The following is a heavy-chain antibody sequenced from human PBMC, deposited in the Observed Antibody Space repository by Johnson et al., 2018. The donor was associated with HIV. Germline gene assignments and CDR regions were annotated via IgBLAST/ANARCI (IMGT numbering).Heavy chain of an antibody. CDR3: AKDVLRFLESRLNAFDI. D-gene: IGHD3-3*01. CDR1: GFTFSDYY. J-gene: IGHJ3*02. Sequence: QVQLVESGGGLVKPGGSLRLSCAASGFTFSDYYMTWLRQAPGTGLECVSYISSSGRTMYYADSVKGRFTLSRDNAKNSLYLQMNSLRAEDTAVYYCAKDVLRFLESRLNAFDIWGQGTMVTVSS. V-gene: IGHV3-11*01. CDR2: ISSSGRTM.